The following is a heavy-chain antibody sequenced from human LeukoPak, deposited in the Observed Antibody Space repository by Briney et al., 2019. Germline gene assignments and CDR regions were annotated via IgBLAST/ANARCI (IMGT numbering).Heavy chain of an antibody. CDR3: ARDRYDSGGYYLPLDY. CDR1: GGSMNDYY. Sequence: SETLSLTCTVSGGSMNDYYWSWIRQPPGKGLEWIGYINYSGRTNYNPSLKSRVTISVDTSKKQFSLKVSSVTAADTAVYYCARDRYDSGGYYLPLDYWGQGTLVTVSS. D-gene: IGHD3-22*01. CDR2: INYSGRT. J-gene: IGHJ4*02. V-gene: IGHV4-59*01.